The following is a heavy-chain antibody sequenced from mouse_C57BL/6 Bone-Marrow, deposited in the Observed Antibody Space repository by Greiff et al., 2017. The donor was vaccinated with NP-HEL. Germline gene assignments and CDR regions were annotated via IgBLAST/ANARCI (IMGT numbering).Heavy chain of an antibody. CDR3: TTGGLQEVAY. Sequence: EVQLQQPGAELVRPGASVKLSCTASGFTFTDYYMHWVKQRPEQGLEWIGRIDPADGDTEYAPKFQGKATMTADTSSNTAYLQLSSLTSEDTAVYYCTTGGLQEVAYWGKGTMVTVSA. CDR2: IDPADGDT. CDR1: GFTFTDYY. J-gene: IGHJ3*01. D-gene: IGHD2-2*01. V-gene: IGHV14-1*01.